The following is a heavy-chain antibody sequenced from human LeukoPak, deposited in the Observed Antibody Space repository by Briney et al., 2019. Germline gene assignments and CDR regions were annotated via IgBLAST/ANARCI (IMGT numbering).Heavy chain of an antibody. D-gene: IGHD2-15*01. CDR1: RFTFSNFA. Sequence: GGSLRLSCAASRFTFSNFAIHWVRQAPGKGLEWLAVISYDGSNKHYANSVKGRFTISRDSSKNTYLQINSLTTEDTAIYYCARERQSDMVGVIIGYWGQGTLVIVSS. CDR3: ARERQSDMVGVIIGY. J-gene: IGHJ4*02. CDR2: ISYDGSNK. V-gene: IGHV3-30-3*01.